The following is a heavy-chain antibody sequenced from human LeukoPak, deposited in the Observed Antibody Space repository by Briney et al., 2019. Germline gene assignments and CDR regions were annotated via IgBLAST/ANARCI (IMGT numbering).Heavy chain of an antibody. CDR1: GYTFTGYY. J-gene: IGHJ3*02. V-gene: IGHV1-2*02. CDR3: ARDPRGIVGATDAFDI. CDR2: INPNSGGT. Sequence: ASVKVSCKASGYTFTGYYMHWVRQAPEQGLEWIGWINPNSGGTNYAQKFQGRVTMTRDTPISTAYMELSRLRSDDTAVYYCARDPRGIVGATDAFDIWGQGTMVTVSS. D-gene: IGHD1-26*01.